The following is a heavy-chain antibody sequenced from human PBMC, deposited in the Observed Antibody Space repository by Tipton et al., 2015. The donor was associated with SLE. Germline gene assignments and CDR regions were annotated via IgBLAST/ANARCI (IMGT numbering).Heavy chain of an antibody. CDR1: GGSIRSGGYY. Sequence: TLSLTCTVSGGSIRSGGYYWSWIRQPPGKGLEWIGYIYYSGSTNYNPSLKSRVTISVDTSKNQFSLKLSSVTAADTAVYYCATTGDSGSYHAFDYWGQGTLVTVSS. V-gene: IGHV4-61*08. J-gene: IGHJ4*02. CDR2: IYYSGST. D-gene: IGHD1-26*01. CDR3: ATTGDSGSYHAFDY.